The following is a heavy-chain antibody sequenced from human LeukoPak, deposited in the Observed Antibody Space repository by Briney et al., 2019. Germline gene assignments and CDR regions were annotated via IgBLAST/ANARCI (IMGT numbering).Heavy chain of an antibody. Sequence: PGRSLRLSCATSGFTFSRYAMHWVRQAPGKGLEWVALDANIGSNKYYADSVKGRFTISRDNSKNTLYLQMNSLRAEDTAVYYCARDGGYDFWSGYYQDYWGQGTLVTVSS. D-gene: IGHD3-3*01. CDR1: GFTFSRYA. J-gene: IGHJ4*02. CDR2: DANIGSNK. CDR3: ARDGGYDFWSGYYQDY. V-gene: IGHV3-30-3*01.